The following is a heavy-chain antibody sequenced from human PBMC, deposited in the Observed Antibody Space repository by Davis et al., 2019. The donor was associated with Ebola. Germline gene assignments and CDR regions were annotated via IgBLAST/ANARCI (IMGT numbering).Heavy chain of an antibody. CDR2: IKQDGSEK. J-gene: IGHJ4*02. CDR3: ARGPPEDVVVVVVAADY. D-gene: IGHD2-15*01. Sequence: PGGSLRLSCAASGFTFSSYWMSWVRQAPGKGLEWVANIKQDGSEKYYVDSVKGRITISRDNAKNSLYRQMNSLRAEDTAVYYCARGPPEDVVVVVVAADYWGQGTLVTVSS. V-gene: IGHV3-7*01. CDR1: GFTFSSYW.